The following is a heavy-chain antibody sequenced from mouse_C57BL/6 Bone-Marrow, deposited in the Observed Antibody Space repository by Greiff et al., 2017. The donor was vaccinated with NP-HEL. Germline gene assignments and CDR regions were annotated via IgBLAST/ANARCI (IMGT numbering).Heavy chain of an antibody. D-gene: IGHD1-1*01. Sequence: EVKVVESGAELVRPGASVKLSCTASGFNIKDDYMHWVKQRPAQGLEWIGRIDPENGDAEYASKFQGKATITADTSSNTAYLQLSSLTSEDTAVYYCTDYGFAYWGQGTLVTVSA. J-gene: IGHJ3*01. CDR3: TDYGFAY. CDR2: IDPENGDA. CDR1: GFNIKDDY. V-gene: IGHV14-4*01.